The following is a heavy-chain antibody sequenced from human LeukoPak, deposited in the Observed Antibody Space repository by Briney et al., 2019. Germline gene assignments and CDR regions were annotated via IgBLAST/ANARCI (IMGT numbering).Heavy chain of an antibody. Sequence: GSSVKVSCKASGGTFSSYAISWVRQAPGQGLEWMGGIIPIFGTANYAQKFQGRVTITADESTSTAYMELSSLRSEDTAVYYCAVAYTSIVGAIGDHAFDIWGQGTMVTVSS. CDR2: IIPIFGTA. CDR3: AVAYTSIVGAIGDHAFDI. CDR1: GGTFSSYA. J-gene: IGHJ3*02. D-gene: IGHD1-26*01. V-gene: IGHV1-69*01.